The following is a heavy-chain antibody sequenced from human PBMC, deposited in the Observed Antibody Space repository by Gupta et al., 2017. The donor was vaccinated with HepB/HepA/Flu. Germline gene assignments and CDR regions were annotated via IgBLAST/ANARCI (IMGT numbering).Heavy chain of an antibody. J-gene: IGHJ4*02. CDR3: ARNLRTSGWAQAGAY. CDR2: INDLNGDT. D-gene: IGHD6-19*01. V-gene: IGHV1-18*01. CDR1: GYSFSAYG. Sequence: QVHLVPSGPALKRPGASLTVSCTTSGYSFSAYGINWVRQAPGQGLEWMGWINDLNGDTDVAQKFKERVKLTTDRATNTANMELRSIKSDETAIKYWARNLRTSGWAQAGAYWCQGIQVTVSS.